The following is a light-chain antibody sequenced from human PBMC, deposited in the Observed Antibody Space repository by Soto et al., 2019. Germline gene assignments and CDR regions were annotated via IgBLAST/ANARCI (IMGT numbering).Light chain of an antibody. CDR1: SSDVGGYTY. J-gene: IGLJ2*01. CDR3: RSYAGSNKVL. CDR2: EVT. V-gene: IGLV2-8*01. Sequence: QSVLTQPPSASGSPGQSVTISCTGTSSDVGGYTYVSWYQHHPGKAPKLIIYEVTARPSGVPDRFSASKSGNTASLTVSGLLAEDAGDYYCRSYAGSNKVLFGGGTKLTVL.